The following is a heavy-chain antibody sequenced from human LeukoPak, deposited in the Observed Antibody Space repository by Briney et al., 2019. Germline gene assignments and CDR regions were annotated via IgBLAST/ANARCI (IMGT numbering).Heavy chain of an antibody. CDR1: GYTFTSYG. Sequence: ASVKVSCKASGYTFTSYGISWVRQAPGQVLEWMGWISAYNGNTNYAQKLQGRVTMTTDTSTSTAYMELRSLRSDDTAVYYCARDRGGNLPRRETPFDYWGQGTLVSVSS. D-gene: IGHD2-15*01. V-gene: IGHV1-18*01. CDR3: ARDRGGNLPRRETPFDY. J-gene: IGHJ4*02. CDR2: ISAYNGNT.